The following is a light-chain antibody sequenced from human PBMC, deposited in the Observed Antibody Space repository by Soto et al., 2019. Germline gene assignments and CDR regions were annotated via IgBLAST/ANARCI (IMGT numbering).Light chain of an antibody. CDR2: EVS. CDR1: SSDVGSYDR. V-gene: IGLV2-18*02. J-gene: IGLJ2*01. Sequence: QSVLTQPPSVSGSPGQSVTISCTGTSSDVGSYDRVSWYQQPPGTAPKLMIYEVSNRPSGVPDRFSGSKSGNMASLTISGLQAEDEADYYCSSYTTNSPVVFGGGTQLTVL. CDR3: SSYTTNSPVV.